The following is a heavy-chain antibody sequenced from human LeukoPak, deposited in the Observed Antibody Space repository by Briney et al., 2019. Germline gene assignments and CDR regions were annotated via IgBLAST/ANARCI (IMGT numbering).Heavy chain of an antibody. D-gene: IGHD2-2*01. CDR3: ARAPVVPAAIGAFDI. J-gene: IGHJ3*02. V-gene: IGHV1-69*05. CDR1: GGTFSSYA. CDR2: IIPIFGTA. Sequence: SVKVSCKASGGTFSSYAISWVRQAPGQGLEWMGGIIPIFGTANYAQKFQGRVTITTDESTSTAYMELSSLRSEDTAVYYCARAPVVPAAIGAFDIWGQGTMVTVSS.